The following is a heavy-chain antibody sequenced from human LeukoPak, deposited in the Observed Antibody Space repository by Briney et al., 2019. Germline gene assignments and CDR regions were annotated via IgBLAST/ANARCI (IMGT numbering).Heavy chain of an antibody. D-gene: IGHD3-16*01. J-gene: IGHJ4*02. CDR2: IYHSGST. Sequence: PSETLSLTCTVSGGSISSGGYYWSWIRQPPGKGLEWIGYIYHSGSTYYNPSLKSRVTISADRSKNQFSLKLSSVTAADTAVYYCLGAASGYFDYWGQGTLVTVSS. V-gene: IGHV4-30-2*01. CDR1: GGSISSGGYY. CDR3: LGAASGYFDY.